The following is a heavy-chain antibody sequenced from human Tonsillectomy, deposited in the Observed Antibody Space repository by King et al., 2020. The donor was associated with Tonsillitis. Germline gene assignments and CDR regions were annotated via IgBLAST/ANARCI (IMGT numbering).Heavy chain of an antibody. Sequence: QLQESGPGLVKPSETLSLTCSVSGDSISNYYWSWIRQPPGKGLEWIGHVSYSWSTNYNPSLKSRVIISVDTSQNKFSLKLHSVTAADTAVYYCARDRSPETRWVRRGYHYYYGVDVWGQGTTVTVSS. CDR2: VSYSWST. CDR1: GDSISNYY. CDR3: ARDRSPETRWVRRGYHYYYGVDV. D-gene: IGHD5-12*01. J-gene: IGHJ6*02. V-gene: IGHV4-59*01.